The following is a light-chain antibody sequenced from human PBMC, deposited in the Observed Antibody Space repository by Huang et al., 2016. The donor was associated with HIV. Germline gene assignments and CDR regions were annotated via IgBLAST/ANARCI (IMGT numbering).Light chain of an antibody. CDR3: QQCYASSYT. J-gene: IGKJ2*01. V-gene: IGKV1-5*03. CDR1: QSIGTW. Sequence: DIQMTQSPSTLSASVGDRVTITCRASQSIGTWLAWYQQKPGKAPKLLISKASSLQSGVPSRCSGSGSGTQFTLTIRTLQPDDFATYYCQQCYASSYTFGQGTKLEIK. CDR2: KAS.